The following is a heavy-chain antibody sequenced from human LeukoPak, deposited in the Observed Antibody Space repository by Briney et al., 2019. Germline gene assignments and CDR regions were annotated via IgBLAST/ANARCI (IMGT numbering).Heavy chain of an antibody. CDR1: GFTFSSYG. V-gene: IGHV3-30*18. Sequence: GESLRLSCAASGFTFSSYGMHWVRQAPGKGLEWVAVISYDGSNKYYADSVKGRFTISRDNSKNTLYLQMNSLRAEDTAVYYCAKDLTDGSYYYYYGMDVWGQGTTVTVSS. CDR2: ISYDGSNK. CDR3: AKDLTDGSYYYYYGMDV. D-gene: IGHD1-26*01. J-gene: IGHJ6*02.